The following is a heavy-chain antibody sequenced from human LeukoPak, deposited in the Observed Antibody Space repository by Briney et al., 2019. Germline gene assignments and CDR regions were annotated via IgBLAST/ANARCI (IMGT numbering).Heavy chain of an antibody. V-gene: IGHV1-69*02. CDR3: ARGTSSSRGSYYYYGMDV. J-gene: IGHJ6*02. CDR2: IIPILGIA. Sequence: APVKVSCKASGGTFSSYTISWVRQAPGQGLEWMGRIIPILGIANYAQKFQGRVTITADKSTNTAYMELSSLRSEDTAVYYCARGTSSSRGSYYYYGMDVWGQGTTVTVSS. D-gene: IGHD6-13*01. CDR1: GGTFSSYT.